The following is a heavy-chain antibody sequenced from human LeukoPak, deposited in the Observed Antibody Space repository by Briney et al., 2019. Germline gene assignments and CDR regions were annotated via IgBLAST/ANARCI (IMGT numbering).Heavy chain of an antibody. CDR3: ARTGYSSGWYRIGFDY. CDR1: GGSFSGYY. D-gene: IGHD6-19*01. J-gene: IGHJ4*02. Sequence: SETLSLTCAVYGGSFSGYYWSWIRQPPGKGLEWIGEINHSGSTNYNPSLKSRVTISVDTSKNQFSLKLSSVTAADTAVYYCARTGYSSGWYRIGFDYWGQGTLVTVSS. V-gene: IGHV4-34*01. CDR2: INHSGST.